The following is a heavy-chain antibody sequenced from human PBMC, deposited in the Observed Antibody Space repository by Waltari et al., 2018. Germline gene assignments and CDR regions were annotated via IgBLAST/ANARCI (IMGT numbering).Heavy chain of an antibody. D-gene: IGHD6-19*01. CDR1: GFAVRANY. V-gene: IGHV3-66*01. CDR2: IYAGGTT. Sequence: EVQLVESGGALVQPGGSLRLSCAVSGFAVRANYVTWVRQVPGKGLQWLSVIYAGGTTFYADSVKDRFIVSRDNPKNTVYLQMNILRPDDTAIYYCARADSSGWYGFDYWGQGTLVTVSS. J-gene: IGHJ4*02. CDR3: ARADSSGWYGFDY.